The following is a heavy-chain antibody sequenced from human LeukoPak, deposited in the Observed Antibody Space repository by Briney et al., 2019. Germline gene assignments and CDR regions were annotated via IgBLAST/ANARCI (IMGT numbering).Heavy chain of an antibody. V-gene: IGHV3-48*01. CDR3: ARDGRDYGDYGDY. J-gene: IGHJ4*02. D-gene: IGHD4-17*01. CDR1: GFTFSSYA. Sequence: GGSLRLSCAASGFTFSSYAMSWVRQAPGKGLEWVSYISSSSTIYYADSVKGRFTISRDNAKNSLYLQMNSLRAEDTAVYYCARDGRDYGDYGDYWGQGTLVTVSS. CDR2: ISSSSTI.